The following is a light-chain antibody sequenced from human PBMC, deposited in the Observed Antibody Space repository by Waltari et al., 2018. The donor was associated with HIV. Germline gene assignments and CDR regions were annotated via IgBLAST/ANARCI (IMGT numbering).Light chain of an antibody. CDR2: DVT. J-gene: IGLJ2*01. CDR3: CTYAAKYVL. V-gene: IGLV2-11*01. Sequence: QSALTQPRSVSGSPGQSVTISCTRTGSDVGNFNFVSWYQHLPAKAPKLHIYDVTKRPSGVPERFSGSKSGDTSSLTISGLQAEDEADYYCCTYAAKYVLFGGGTNLTVL. CDR1: GSDVGNFNF.